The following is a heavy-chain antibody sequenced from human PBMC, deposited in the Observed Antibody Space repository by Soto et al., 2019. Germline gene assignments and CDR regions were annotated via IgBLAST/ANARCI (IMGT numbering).Heavy chain of an antibody. V-gene: IGHV1-69*13. J-gene: IGHJ4*02. CDR2: IIPIFGTA. CDR1: GGTFSSYG. Sequence: ASVKVSCKDSGGTFSSYGISWVRQAPGQGLEWVGGIIPIFGTANYAQKFQGRVTITADGFMSTAYMELSSLRSEDTAVYYCARAPYSKGWYVVYLDYWGQGILVPVSS. D-gene: IGHD6-19*01. CDR3: ARAPYSKGWYVVYLDY.